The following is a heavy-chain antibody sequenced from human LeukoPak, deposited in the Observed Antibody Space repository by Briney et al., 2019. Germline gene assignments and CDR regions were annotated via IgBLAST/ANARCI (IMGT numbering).Heavy chain of an antibody. CDR3: AKDKGLLWFGELPV. V-gene: IGHV3-30*18. J-gene: IGHJ4*02. D-gene: IGHD3-10*01. Sequence: PGGSLRLSCAAAGFTFSSYGMHWVRQAPGKGLEWVAVISYDGGNKYYADTVKGRFTISRDNSENTLYLQMNSLRAEDTAVYYCAKDKGLLWFGELPVWGQGTLVTVSS. CDR2: ISYDGGNK. CDR1: GFTFSSYG.